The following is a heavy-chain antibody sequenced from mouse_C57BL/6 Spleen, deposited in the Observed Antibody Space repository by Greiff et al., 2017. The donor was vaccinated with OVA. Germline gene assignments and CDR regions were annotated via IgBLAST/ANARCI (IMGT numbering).Heavy chain of an antibody. Sequence: VKVVESGPELVKPGASVKISCKASGYAFSSSWMNWVKQRPGKGLEWIGRIYPGDGDTNYNGKFKGKATLTADKSSSTAYMQLSSLTSEDSAVYFCARSVYYGSSYFDYWGQGTTLTVSS. CDR3: ARSVYYGSSYFDY. V-gene: IGHV1-82*01. D-gene: IGHD1-1*01. CDR1: GYAFSSSW. CDR2: IYPGDGDT. J-gene: IGHJ2*01.